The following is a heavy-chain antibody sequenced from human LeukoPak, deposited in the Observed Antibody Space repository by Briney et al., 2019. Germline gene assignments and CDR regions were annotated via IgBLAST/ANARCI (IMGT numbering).Heavy chain of an antibody. CDR3: AREQTYGDYFDY. D-gene: IGHD4-17*01. Sequence: GGSLRLSCAASGFTFRSYEMIWVRQPPGKGLEWVSYIGSSGTTISYADSVRGRFTISRDNAKNSLYLQMSSLRAEDTAVYYCAREQTYGDYFDYWGQGALVTVSS. CDR2: IGSSGTTI. CDR1: GFTFRSYE. V-gene: IGHV3-48*03. J-gene: IGHJ4*02.